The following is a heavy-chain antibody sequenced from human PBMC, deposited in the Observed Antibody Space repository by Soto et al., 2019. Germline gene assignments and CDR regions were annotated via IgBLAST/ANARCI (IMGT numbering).Heavy chain of an antibody. J-gene: IGHJ5*02. CDR1: GGSISRSSYY. Sequence: QLQLQESGPGLVKPSEPPSLTCTFSGGSISRSSYYWGWIRQPPGKGLERFGSLYYTGRTYFNPSLKSLVAISVDTSMIQIALKLSSVTAADTAVYYFARHTLAARLGWVDNGFDPWGQVTLVTVSS. V-gene: IGHV4-39*01. D-gene: IGHD6-6*01. CDR3: ARHTLAARLGWVDNGFDP. CDR2: LYYTGRT.